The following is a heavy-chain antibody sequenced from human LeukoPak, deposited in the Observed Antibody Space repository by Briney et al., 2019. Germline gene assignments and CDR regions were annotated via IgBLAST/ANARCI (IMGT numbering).Heavy chain of an antibody. Sequence: SETLSLTCAVYGVSFSGYYWSWIRQPPGKGLEWLGEINHSGSTNYNPSLKSRVTISVDTSKNQFSLKLSSVTAADTAVYYCARGGGSDSSSPYDYWGQGTLVTVSS. J-gene: IGHJ4*02. V-gene: IGHV4-34*01. CDR2: INHSGST. CDR3: ARGGGSDSSSPYDY. CDR1: GVSFSGYY. D-gene: IGHD6-13*01.